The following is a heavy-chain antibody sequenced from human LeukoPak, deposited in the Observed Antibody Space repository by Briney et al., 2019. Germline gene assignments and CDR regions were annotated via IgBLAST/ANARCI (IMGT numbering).Heavy chain of an antibody. Sequence: QPGGSLRLSCAASGFTVSSNYMSWVRQAPGKGLEWVSVIYSGGSTYYADSVKGRFTISRDNSKNTLYPQMNSLRAEDTAVYYCARVHYDSSGYYGYFDYWGQGTLVTVSS. CDR2: IYSGGST. J-gene: IGHJ4*02. D-gene: IGHD3-22*01. CDR3: ARVHYDSSGYYGYFDY. CDR1: GFTVSSNY. V-gene: IGHV3-66*01.